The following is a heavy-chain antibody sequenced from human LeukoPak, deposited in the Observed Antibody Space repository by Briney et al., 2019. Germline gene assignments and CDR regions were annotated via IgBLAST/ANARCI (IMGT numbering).Heavy chain of an antibody. Sequence: GGSLRLSCAASGFTFSSYAMHWVRQAPGKGLEWVAVISYDGSNKYYADSVKGRFTISRDNSKNTLYLQMNSLRAEDTAVYYCARDTTRYYFDYWGQGTLVTVSS. CDR1: GFTFSSYA. CDR2: ISYDGSNK. CDR3: ARDTTRYYFDY. D-gene: IGHD1-1*01. V-gene: IGHV3-30-3*01. J-gene: IGHJ4*02.